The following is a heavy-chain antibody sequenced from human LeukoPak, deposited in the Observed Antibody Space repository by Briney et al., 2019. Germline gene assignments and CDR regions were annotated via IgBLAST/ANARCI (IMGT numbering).Heavy chain of an antibody. CDR1: GGSISSGSYF. CDR2: IYTRGST. Sequence: SETLSLTCTVSGGSISSGSYFWSWLRQPAGKGLEWIGRIYTRGSTNYNPSLKSRVTISPDTSKNQFSLKLSSVTAADTAVYYCARELAGYGKLDYWGQGILVTVSS. J-gene: IGHJ4*02. V-gene: IGHV4-61*02. CDR3: ARELAGYGKLDY. D-gene: IGHD5-12*01.